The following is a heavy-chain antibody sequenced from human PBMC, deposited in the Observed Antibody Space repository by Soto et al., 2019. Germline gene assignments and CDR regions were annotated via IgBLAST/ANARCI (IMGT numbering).Heavy chain of an antibody. CDR1: GFTFEDYA. CDR2: INGDGSRT. CDR3: SRVESGSHDY. Sequence: GGSLRLSCAASGFTFEDYAMHWVRQAPGKGLEWVSRINGDGSRTDYTDSVKGRFTISRDNVKNTLYLQMNSLRAEDTAVYYCSRVESGSHDYWGQGVLVTVSS. D-gene: IGHD1-26*01. V-gene: IGHV3-74*01. J-gene: IGHJ4*02.